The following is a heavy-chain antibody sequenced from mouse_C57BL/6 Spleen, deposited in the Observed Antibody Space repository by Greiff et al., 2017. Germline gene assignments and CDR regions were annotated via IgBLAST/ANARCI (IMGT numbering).Heavy chain of an antibody. Sequence: VQLVESGAELVRPGASVTLSCKASGYTFTDYEMHWVKQTPVHGLEWIGAIDPETGGTAYNQKFKGKAILTADKSSSTAYMELRSLTSEDSAVYYCTREDDGYGDGGQGTTLTVSP. V-gene: IGHV1-15*01. D-gene: IGHD2-3*01. CDR2: IDPETGGT. CDR1: GYTFTDYE. J-gene: IGHJ2*01. CDR3: TREDDGYGD.